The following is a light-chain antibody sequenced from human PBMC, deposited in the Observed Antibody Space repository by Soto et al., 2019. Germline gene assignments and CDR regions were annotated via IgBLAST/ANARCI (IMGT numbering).Light chain of an antibody. CDR2: LGS. Sequence: DIVMTQSPLSLPVTSGEPASISCRSSHSLLHSNGYNYLDWYLQKAGQSPQLLIYLGSNRASGVPDRFSGSGSGTDFTLKISRVEAEDVGVYYCMQALQTPFTFGQGTRLEIK. CDR1: HSLLHSNGYNY. CDR3: MQALQTPFT. V-gene: IGKV2-28*01. J-gene: IGKJ5*01.